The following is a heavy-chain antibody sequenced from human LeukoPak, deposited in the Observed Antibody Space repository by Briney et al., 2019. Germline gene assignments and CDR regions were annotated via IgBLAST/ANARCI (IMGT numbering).Heavy chain of an antibody. CDR3: AKSVTGTKYYFDY. Sequence: GGSLGLSCAASGFTFSSYGMHWVRQAPGKGLEWVAFIRYDGSNKYYADSVKGRFTISRDNSKNTLYLQMNSLRAEDTAVYYYAKSVTGTKYYFDYWGQGTLVTVSS. CDR1: GFTFSSYG. D-gene: IGHD1/OR15-1a*01. J-gene: IGHJ4*02. CDR2: IRYDGSNK. V-gene: IGHV3-30*02.